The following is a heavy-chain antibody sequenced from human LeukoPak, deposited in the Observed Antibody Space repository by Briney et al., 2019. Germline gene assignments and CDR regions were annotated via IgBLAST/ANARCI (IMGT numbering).Heavy chain of an antibody. CDR2: INPNSGGT. J-gene: IGHJ4*02. Sequence: ASVKVSCKASGYTFTSYYMHWVGQAPGQGLEGMGWINPNSGGTNYAQKFQGRVTMTSDTSISTAYMELSRLRSDDTAVYYCARGPYSSSFDYWGQGTLVTVSS. V-gene: IGHV1-2*02. D-gene: IGHD6-13*01. CDR3: ARGPYSSSFDY. CDR1: GYTFTSYY.